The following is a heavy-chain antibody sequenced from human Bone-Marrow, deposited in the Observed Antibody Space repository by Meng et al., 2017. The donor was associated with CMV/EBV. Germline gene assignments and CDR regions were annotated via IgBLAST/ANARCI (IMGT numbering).Heavy chain of an antibody. CDR2: IWYDGSNK. CDR1: GGTFSSYG. Sequence: SCKASGGTFSSYGMHWVRQAPGKGLEWVAVIWYDGSNKYYADSVKGRFTISRDNSKNTLYLQMNSLRAEDTAVYYCAKGHPYYYYGMDVWGQGTTVTVSS. CDR3: AKGHPYYYYGMDV. J-gene: IGHJ6*02. V-gene: IGHV3-33*06.